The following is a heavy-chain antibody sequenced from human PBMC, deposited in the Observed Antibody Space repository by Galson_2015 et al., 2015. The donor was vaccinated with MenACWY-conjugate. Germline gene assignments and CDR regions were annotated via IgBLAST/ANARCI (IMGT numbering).Heavy chain of an antibody. D-gene: IGHD3-22*01. CDR1: GGTFSSYA. CDR3: ARDRGGMIVRGGMDV. Sequence: SVKVSCKASGGTFSSYAISWVRQAPGQGLEWMGGVIPIFGTANYAQKFQGRVTITADESTSTAYMELSSLRSEDTAVYYCARDRGGMIVRGGMDVWGQGTTVTVSS. J-gene: IGHJ6*02. CDR2: VIPIFGTA. V-gene: IGHV1-69*13.